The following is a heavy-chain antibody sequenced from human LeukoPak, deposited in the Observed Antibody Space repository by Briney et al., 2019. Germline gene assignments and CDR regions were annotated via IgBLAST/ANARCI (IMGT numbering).Heavy chain of an antibody. CDR2: IYYSGST. CDR1: GGSFSGYY. D-gene: IGHD6-19*01. J-gene: IGHJ5*02. V-gene: IGHV4-59*01. Sequence: SETLSLTCAVYGGSFSGYYWSWIRQPPGKGLEWIGYIYYSGSTNYNPSLKSRVTISVDTSKNQFSLKLSSVTAADTAVYYCTRGYSSGFAGAWGQGTLVTVSS. CDR3: TRGYSSGFAGA.